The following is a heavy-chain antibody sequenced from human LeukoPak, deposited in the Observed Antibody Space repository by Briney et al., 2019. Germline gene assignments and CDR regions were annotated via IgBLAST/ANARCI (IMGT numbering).Heavy chain of an antibody. Sequence: ASVNVFCESSVYPLRTYSINWVRQAPAKRLEDRRWINPEKGNTRFSQTFQDRLNFNRGTPARTPFMELSSLSSEDTVVYCCARDRAKGYTLLDPWVQGSLVTVSS. V-gene: IGHV1-3*01. J-gene: IGHJ5*02. CDR3: ARDRAKGYTLLDP. CDR1: VYPLRTYS. D-gene: IGHD1-1*01. CDR2: INPEKGNT.